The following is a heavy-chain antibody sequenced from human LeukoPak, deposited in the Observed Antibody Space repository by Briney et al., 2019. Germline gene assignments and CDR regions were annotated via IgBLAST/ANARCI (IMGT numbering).Heavy chain of an antibody. CDR2: IYYSGST. J-gene: IGHJ6*03. Sequence: SETLSLTCTVSGGSISSYYWSWIRQPPGKGLEWIGYIYYSGSTNYNPPLKSQVTISVDTSKNQFSLKLSSVTAADTAVYYCARALGGSSYSSGYYYYCMDVWGKGTTVTVSS. D-gene: IGHD6-6*01. CDR3: ARALGGSSYSSGYYYYCMDV. V-gene: IGHV4-59*01. CDR1: GGSISSYY.